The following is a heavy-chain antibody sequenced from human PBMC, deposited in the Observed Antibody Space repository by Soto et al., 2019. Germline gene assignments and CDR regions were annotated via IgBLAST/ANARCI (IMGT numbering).Heavy chain of an antibody. V-gene: IGHV4-31*03. CDR3: ARLFWSGYAFDY. CDR1: GASITSDNYY. J-gene: IGHJ4*02. CDR2: MYYTGSI. Sequence: QVQLQESGPGLVKPSQTLSLTCTVSGASITSDNYYWGWVRQPPGKGLEWVAYMYYTGSIYYSPSLKLRSAISMDTSKNQLSLRVTSVTAADTAVYYCARLFWSGYAFDYWGQGTLVTVSS. D-gene: IGHD3-3*01.